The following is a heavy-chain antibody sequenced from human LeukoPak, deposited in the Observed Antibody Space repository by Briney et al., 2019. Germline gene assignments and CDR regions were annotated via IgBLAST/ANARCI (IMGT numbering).Heavy chain of an antibody. CDR2: INHSGST. CDR1: GGSFSGYY. D-gene: IGHD2-15*01. CDR3: ARGGVVAYY. J-gene: IGHJ4*02. V-gene: IGHV4-34*01. Sequence: KSSETLSLTCAVYGGSFSGYYWSWIRQPPGKGLEWIGEINHSGSTNYNPSLKSRVTISVDTSKNQFSLKLSSVTAADTAVYYCARGGVVAYYWGQGTLVTVSS.